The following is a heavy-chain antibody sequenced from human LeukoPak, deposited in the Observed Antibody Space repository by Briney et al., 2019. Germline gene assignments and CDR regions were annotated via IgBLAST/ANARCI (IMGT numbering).Heavy chain of an antibody. CDR1: GFTFSSYW. CDR2: INSDGSST. J-gene: IGHJ4*02. CDR3: AKDLPVVPAANPGY. D-gene: IGHD2-2*01. V-gene: IGHV3-74*01. Sequence: PGGSLRLSCAASGFTFSSYWMHWVRQAPGKGLVWVSRINSDGSSTSYADSVKGRFTISRDNSKNTLYLQVNSLRAEDTAVYYCAKDLPVVPAANPGYWGQGTLVTVSS.